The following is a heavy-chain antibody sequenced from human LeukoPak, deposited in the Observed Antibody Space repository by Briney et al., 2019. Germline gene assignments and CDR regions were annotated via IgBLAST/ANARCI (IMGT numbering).Heavy chain of an antibody. V-gene: IGHV4-39*01. D-gene: IGHD2-2*03. CDR1: GGSISSSSYS. Sequence: SETLSLTCTVSGGSISSSSYSWGWIRQPPGKGLEWIVSIYYSGSTYYNPSLKSRVTISVDTSKNQFSLKLSSVTAADTAVYYCARHGYCSSTSCSHTYYFDYWGQGTLVTVSS. CDR3: ARHGYCSSTSCSHTYYFDY. CDR2: IYYSGST. J-gene: IGHJ4*02.